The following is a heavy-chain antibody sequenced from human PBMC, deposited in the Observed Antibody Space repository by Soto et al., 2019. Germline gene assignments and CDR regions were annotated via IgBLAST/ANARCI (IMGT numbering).Heavy chain of an antibody. CDR3: ARDAYSSSSYFDY. V-gene: IGHV4-59*01. CDR1: GGSISSYY. Sequence: SETLSLTCTVSGGSISSYYWSWIRQPPGKGLEWIGYIYYSGSTNYNPSLKSRVTISVDTSKNQFSLKLSSVTTADTAVYYCARDAYSSSSYFDYWGQGTLVTVS. CDR2: IYYSGST. D-gene: IGHD6-6*01. J-gene: IGHJ4*02.